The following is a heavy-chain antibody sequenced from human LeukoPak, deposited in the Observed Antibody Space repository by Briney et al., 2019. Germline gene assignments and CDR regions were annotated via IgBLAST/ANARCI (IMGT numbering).Heavy chain of an antibody. D-gene: IGHD4-17*01. CDR2: INHDGIHT. CDR3: VGPLRDYFDY. J-gene: IGHJ4*02. CDR1: GFTFSNNW. V-gene: IGHV3-7*03. Sequence: GGSLRLSCVASGFTFSNNWMAWVRQAPGKGPELVAHINHDGIHTGYVDSVKGRFTISRDNSKNTLYLQMNSLRAEDTAVYYCVGPLRDYFDYWGQGTLVTVSS.